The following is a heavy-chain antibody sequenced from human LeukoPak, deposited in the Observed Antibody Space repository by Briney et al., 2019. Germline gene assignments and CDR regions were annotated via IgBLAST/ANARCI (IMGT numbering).Heavy chain of an antibody. CDR3: ARDSGTLGYCSGGSCYSRTRRLYAFDI. V-gene: IGHV4-59*01. Sequence: SETLSLTCTVSGGSMNSYYWSWIRQPPGKGLEWVGYIYYRGSTSYNPSLKSRVTMSVDTSKNQFSLKLSSVTAADTAVYYCARDSGTLGYCSGGSCYSRTRRLYAFDIWGQGTMVTVSS. J-gene: IGHJ3*02. CDR1: GGSMNSYY. D-gene: IGHD2-15*01. CDR2: IYYRGST.